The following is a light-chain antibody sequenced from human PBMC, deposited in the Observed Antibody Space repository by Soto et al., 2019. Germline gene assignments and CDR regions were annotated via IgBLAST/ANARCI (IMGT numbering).Light chain of an antibody. V-gene: IGLV2-14*03. J-gene: IGLJ2*01. CDR2: DVI. CDR3: SSYTTNNTLL. Sequence: QSALTQPASVSGSPGQSITISCTGTSSDIGGYKYVSWYQQHPGKAPKLIIYDVINRPSGVSNRFSGSKSGNTASLTISGLQAEDEADYYCSSYTTNNTLLFGGGTKLTVL. CDR1: SSDIGGYKY.